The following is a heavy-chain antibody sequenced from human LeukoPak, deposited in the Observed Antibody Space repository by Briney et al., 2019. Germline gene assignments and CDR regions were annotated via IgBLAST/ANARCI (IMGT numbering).Heavy chain of an antibody. Sequence: PGGSLRLSCAASGFTFSNYAMSWVRQAPGKGLGWVSNISGSGGNTQYADSVKGRFTISRDNSKNTLYMKMNSVRAEDTAIYYCAKYGDYWGDYWGQGTLVTVSS. D-gene: IGHD4-17*01. J-gene: IGHJ4*02. CDR1: GFTFSNYA. CDR2: ISGSGGNT. CDR3: AKYGDYWGDY. V-gene: IGHV3-23*01.